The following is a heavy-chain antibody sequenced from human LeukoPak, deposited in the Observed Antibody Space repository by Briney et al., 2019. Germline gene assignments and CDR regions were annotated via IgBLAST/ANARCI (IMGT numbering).Heavy chain of an antibody. Sequence: EASVKVSCKASGYTFTSYDINWVRPATGQGLEWMGWMNPNSGNTGYAQKFQGRVTMTSTTSISTAYMELSSLRSEDTAVYYCARVRGYSYGYGSIDAFDIWGQGTMVTVSS. CDR3: ARVRGYSYGYGSIDAFDI. CDR1: GYTFTSYD. V-gene: IGHV1-8*01. D-gene: IGHD5-18*01. J-gene: IGHJ3*02. CDR2: MNPNSGNT.